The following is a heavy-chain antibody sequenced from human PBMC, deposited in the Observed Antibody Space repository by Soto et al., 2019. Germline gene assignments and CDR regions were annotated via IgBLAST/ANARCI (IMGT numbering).Heavy chain of an antibody. CDR2: IFSNDEK. CDR3: ARIGEDASTTVTTYYFDY. CDR1: GFSLSNARMG. Sequence: QVTLKESGPVLVKPTETLTLACTVSGFSLSNARMGVSWIRQPPGKALEWLAHIFSNDEKSYSTSLKSRLTISKDTSKSQVVLTMTNMDPVDTATYYCARIGEDASTTVTTYYFDYWGQGTLVTVSS. D-gene: IGHD4-4*01. J-gene: IGHJ4*02. V-gene: IGHV2-26*01.